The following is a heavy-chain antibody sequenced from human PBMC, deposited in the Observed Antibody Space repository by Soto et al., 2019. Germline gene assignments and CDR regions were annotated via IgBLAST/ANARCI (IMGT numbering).Heavy chain of an antibody. D-gene: IGHD3-10*01. CDR1: GGSISSGGYY. J-gene: IGHJ5*02. V-gene: IGHV4-31*03. CDR2: IYYSGST. CDR3: ARAVTVYYGSGSYFAPNWFDP. Sequence: SETLSLTCTVSGGSISSGGYYWSWIRQHPGKGLEWIGYIYYSGSTYYNPSLKSRVTISVDTSKNQFSLKLSSVTAADTAVYYCARAVTVYYGSGSYFAPNWFDPWGQGTLVTVSS.